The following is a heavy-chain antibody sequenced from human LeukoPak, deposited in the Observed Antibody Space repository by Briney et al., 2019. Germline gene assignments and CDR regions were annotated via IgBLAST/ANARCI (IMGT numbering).Heavy chain of an antibody. V-gene: IGHV3-7*03. CDR3: AGGFFHFDY. CDR2: INQDGSEK. CDR1: GFTFSSFC. Sequence: GGSLRLSCAASGFTFSSFCMSWVRHAPGKGLEWVANINQDGSEKYYVDSVKGRFTISRDNAKNSLYLQMNSLRVEDTAVYYCAGGFFHFDYWGQGTLVTVSS. J-gene: IGHJ4*02. D-gene: IGHD3-3*01.